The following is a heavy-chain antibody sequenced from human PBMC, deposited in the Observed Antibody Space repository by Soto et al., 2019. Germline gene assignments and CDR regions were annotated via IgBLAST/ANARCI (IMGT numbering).Heavy chain of an antibody. D-gene: IGHD2-15*01. CDR2: ISGSGDST. J-gene: IGHJ4*02. CDR1: GFTFSSHA. V-gene: IGHV3-23*01. CDR3: AKDMRCSGGSCYSDFGY. Sequence: GGSLRLSCAASGFTFSSHAISWVRQAPGKGLEWVSAISGSGDSTYYADSVKGRFTISRDNSKNTLYLQMRSLRAEDTAVYYCAKDMRCSGGSCYSDFGYWGQGTLVTVSS.